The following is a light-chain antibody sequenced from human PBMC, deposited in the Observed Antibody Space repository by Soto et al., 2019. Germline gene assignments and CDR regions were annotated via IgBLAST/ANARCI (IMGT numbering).Light chain of an antibody. J-gene: IGLJ2*01. CDR1: SSNIGSNY. CDR3: AAWDDTLKGLV. V-gene: IGLV1-47*01. CDR2: RAS. Sequence: QSVLTQPPSASGTPGQRVTISCSGSSSNIGSNYVYWYQQVPGTAPRLLMYRASQRPSGVPARFSGSKSGTSASLAISGLRSEDEADYYCAAWDDTLKGLVFGGGTKVTVL.